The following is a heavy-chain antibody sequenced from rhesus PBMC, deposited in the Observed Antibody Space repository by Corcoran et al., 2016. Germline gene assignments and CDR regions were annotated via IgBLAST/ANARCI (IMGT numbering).Heavy chain of an antibody. V-gene: IGHV4-93*02. Sequence: QVQLQESGPAVVKPSETLSLTCAVSGGSISSSNGWSWIRQSPGKGLEWIGGIYGSGGSTEYNPSLKSLVTISIATSKNQFSLMLSSVTAADTAVYYCARRAIAAADFDYWGQGVLVTVSS. J-gene: IGHJ4*01. CDR2: IYGSGGST. CDR1: GGSISSSNG. CDR3: ARRAIAAADFDY. D-gene: IGHD6-25*01.